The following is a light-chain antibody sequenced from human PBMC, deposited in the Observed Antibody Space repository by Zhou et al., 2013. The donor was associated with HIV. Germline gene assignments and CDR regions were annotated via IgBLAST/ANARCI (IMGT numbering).Light chain of an antibody. Sequence: EIVLTQSPATLSLSPGDRATLSCRASQSVRSFLAWYQQKPGQAPRLLIYAASSRATGIPVRFSGSGSGTDFTLTISSLEPEDFAVYYCQQYGSSLPITFGQGTRLEIK. CDR1: QSVRSF. CDR2: AAS. V-gene: IGKV3-20*01. J-gene: IGKJ5*01. CDR3: QQYGSSLPIT.